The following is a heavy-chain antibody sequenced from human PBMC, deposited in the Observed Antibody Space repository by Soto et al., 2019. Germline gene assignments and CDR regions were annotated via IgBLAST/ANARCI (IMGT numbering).Heavy chain of an antibody. CDR1: GGSVNSGHYY. J-gene: IGHJ5*02. CDR2: IYYSGST. CDR3: ARESRLSLPDSGKKIEP. Sequence: PSETLSLTCTVSGGSVNSGHYYGNWIRQSPGKGLEWIGYIYYSGSTNYNSSLKSRLSISIGTSRNQFSLKLTSVTPSDTAVYYCARESRLSLPDSGKKIEPWDQGKRVTGS. D-gene: IGHD3-10*01. V-gene: IGHV4-61*01.